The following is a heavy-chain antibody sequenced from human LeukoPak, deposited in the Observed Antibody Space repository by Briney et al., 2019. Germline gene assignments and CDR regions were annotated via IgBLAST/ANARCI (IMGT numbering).Heavy chain of an antibody. D-gene: IGHD4-11*01. CDR3: AKGRRSNDAFDI. CDR2: ISGSGGST. CDR1: GFTFSSYG. J-gene: IGHJ3*02. V-gene: IGHV3-23*01. Sequence: GGTLRLSCAASGFTFSSYGMSWVRQAPGKGLEWVSAISGSGGSTYYADSVKGRFTISRDNSKNTLYLQMNSLRAEDTAVYYCAKGRRSNDAFDIWGQGTVVTVSS.